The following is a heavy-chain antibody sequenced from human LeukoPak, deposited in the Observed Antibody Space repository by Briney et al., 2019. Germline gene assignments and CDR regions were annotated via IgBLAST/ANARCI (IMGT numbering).Heavy chain of an antibody. D-gene: IGHD5-18*01. CDR2: INHSGST. J-gene: IGHJ4*02. CDR1: GGSFSGYY. CDR3: ASRDTATGLD. V-gene: IGHV4-34*01. Sequence: SETLSLTCAVYGGSFSGYYWSWIRQPPGKGLEWIGEINHSGSTNYNPSLKSRVTISVDTSKNQFSLKLSSVTAADTAVYYCASRDTATGLDWGQGTLVTVSS.